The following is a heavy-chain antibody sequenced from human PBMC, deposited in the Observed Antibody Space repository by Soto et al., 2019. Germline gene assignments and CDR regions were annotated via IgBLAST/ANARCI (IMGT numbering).Heavy chain of an antibody. D-gene: IGHD4-17*01. CDR1: GYTFTSYA. CDR2: FNAGNGNT. Sequence: QVQLVQSGAEVKKPGASVKVSCKASGYTFTSYAMHWVRQAPGQRLEWMGGFNAGNGNTKYSQKYQGRVTITRDTSASTAYMELSSLRSEDTAVYYCAGLTTVTTGGFDYWGQGTLVTVSS. V-gene: IGHV1-3*01. J-gene: IGHJ4*02. CDR3: AGLTTVTTGGFDY.